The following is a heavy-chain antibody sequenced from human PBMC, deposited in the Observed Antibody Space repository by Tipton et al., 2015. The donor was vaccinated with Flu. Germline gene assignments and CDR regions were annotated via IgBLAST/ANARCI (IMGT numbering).Heavy chain of an antibody. Sequence: TLSLTCTVSGGSISSSSYYWGWIRQPPGKGLEWIGSIYYSGSTYYNPSLKSRVTISVDTSKNQFSLKLSSVTAADTAMYYCARLGGRDWGQGTLVTVSS. V-gene: IGHV4-39*07. CDR3: ARLGGRD. J-gene: IGHJ4*02. CDR1: GGSISSSSYY. CDR2: IYYSGST. D-gene: IGHD1-26*01.